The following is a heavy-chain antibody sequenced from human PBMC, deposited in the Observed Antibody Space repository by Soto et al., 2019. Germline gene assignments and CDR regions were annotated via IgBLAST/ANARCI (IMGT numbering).Heavy chain of an antibody. CDR3: ARVKTMVGGDRGDDDAFEV. D-gene: IGHD3-10*01. CDR1: GFMFNNYG. V-gene: IGHV3-33*01. J-gene: IGHJ3*01. CDR2: IWYDGTKK. Sequence: QVQLVESGGGVVQPGRSLRLSCAASGFMFNNYGMHWVRQAPGKGLEWVAVIWYDGTKKYYADSVKGRCTISRDNSKNTLYLQMKSLRAEDTAVYYCARVKTMVGGDRGDDDAFEVWGQGTRVTVNS.